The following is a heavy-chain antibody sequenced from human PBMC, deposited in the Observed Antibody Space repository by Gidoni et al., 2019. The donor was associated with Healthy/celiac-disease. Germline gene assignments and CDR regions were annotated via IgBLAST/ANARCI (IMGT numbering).Heavy chain of an antibody. CDR1: GGSISSYY. J-gene: IGHJ6*02. V-gene: IGHV4-59*01. CDR2: IYYSGST. CDR3: ARVYYYYGMDV. Sequence: QVQLQESGPGLVKPSETLSLTCTVSGGSISSYYWSWIRQPPGKGLEWIGYIYYSGSTNYNPSLKSRVTISVDTSKNQFSLKLSSVTAADTAVYYCARVYYYYGMDVRGQGTTVTVSS.